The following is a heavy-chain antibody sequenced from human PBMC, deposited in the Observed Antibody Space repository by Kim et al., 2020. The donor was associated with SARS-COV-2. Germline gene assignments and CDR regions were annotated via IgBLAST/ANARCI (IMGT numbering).Heavy chain of an antibody. D-gene: IGHD5-12*01. Sequence: GGSLRLSCAASGFTVITTYMNWVRQAPGKGLEWVSVIYSGGSTYYADSVKGRFTISRDTSKNMLYLQMNSLSAEDTALYYCATRRDGYRWADYWGQGTLVTVSS. V-gene: IGHV3-53*01. CDR3: ATRRDGYRWADY. CDR2: IYSGGST. J-gene: IGHJ4*02. CDR1: GFTVITTY.